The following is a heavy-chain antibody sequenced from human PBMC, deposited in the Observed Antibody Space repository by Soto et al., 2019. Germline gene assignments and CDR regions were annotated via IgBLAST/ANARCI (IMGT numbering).Heavy chain of an antibody. CDR2: ISYDGSNK. Sequence: GGSLRLSCAASGFTFSSYGMHWVRQAPGKGLEWVAVISYDGSNKYYADSVKGRFTTSRDNSKNTLYLQMNSLRAEDTAVYYCARSDPRYYYYYYGMDVWGQGTTVTVSS. D-gene: IGHD2-21*02. V-gene: IGHV3-30*03. J-gene: IGHJ6*02. CDR1: GFTFSSYG. CDR3: ARSDPRYYYYYYGMDV.